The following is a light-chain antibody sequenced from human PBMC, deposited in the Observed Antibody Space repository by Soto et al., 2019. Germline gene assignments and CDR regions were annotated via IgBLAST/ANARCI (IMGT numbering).Light chain of an antibody. J-gene: IGKJ1*01. V-gene: IGKV3D-15*01. CDR1: QSVSSN. Sequence: EIVMTQSPATLSVSPGERATLSCRASQSVSSNLAWYQQKPGQAPRLLIYGASIRATGIPARFSGSGSGTEFTLTISSLQSEDFAVYYCQQYNNWPQTIGQGSKVEIK. CDR2: GAS. CDR3: QQYNNWPQT.